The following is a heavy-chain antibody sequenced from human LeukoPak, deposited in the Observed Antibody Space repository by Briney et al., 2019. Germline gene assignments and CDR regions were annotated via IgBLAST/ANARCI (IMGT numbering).Heavy chain of an antibody. J-gene: IGHJ3*02. D-gene: IGHD3-22*01. CDR1: GYTFTSYG. CDR3: ARGRRAYYYDTPSNAFDI. Sequence: ASVKVSCKASGYTFTSYGISWVRQAPGQGLEWMGWISAYNGNTNYAQKLQGRVTMITDTSTSTAYMELRSLRSDDTAVYYCARGRRAYYYDTPSNAFDIRGQGTMVTVSS. V-gene: IGHV1-18*01. CDR2: ISAYNGNT.